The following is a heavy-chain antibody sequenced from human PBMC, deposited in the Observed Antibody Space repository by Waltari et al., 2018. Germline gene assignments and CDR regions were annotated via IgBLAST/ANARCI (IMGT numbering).Heavy chain of an antibody. Sequence: QVQLVQSGAEVKKPGASVKVSCKASGYTFTGYYMHWVRQAPGQGLEWMGRINPNSGGTNYAQKFQGRVTMTRDTSISTAYMELSRLRSDDTAVYYCARVYCGGDCYYAFDIWGQGTMVTVSS. CDR3: ARVYCGGDCYYAFDI. V-gene: IGHV1-2*06. J-gene: IGHJ3*02. CDR2: INPNSGGT. CDR1: GYTFTGYY. D-gene: IGHD2-21*01.